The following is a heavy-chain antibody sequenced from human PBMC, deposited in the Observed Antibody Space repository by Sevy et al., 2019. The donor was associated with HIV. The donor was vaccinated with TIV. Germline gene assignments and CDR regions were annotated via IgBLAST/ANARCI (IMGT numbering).Heavy chain of an antibody. CDR1: GFTFTSSP. CDR3: AAEDMSAFGGPLRVFDL. V-gene: IGHV1-58*01. CDR2: IVVGSGNT. D-gene: IGHD3-16*01. J-gene: IGHJ3*01. Sequence: ASVKVSCKASGFTFTSSPVQWVRQARGQRLEWIGWIVVGSGNTDYAQKFQGRVTLTRDMSTTTAQMELTSLTSKDTAVYYCAAEDMSAFGGPLRVFDLWGQGTMVTVSS.